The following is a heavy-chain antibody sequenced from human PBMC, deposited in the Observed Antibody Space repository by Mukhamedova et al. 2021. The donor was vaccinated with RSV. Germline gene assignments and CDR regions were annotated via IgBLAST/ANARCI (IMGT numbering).Heavy chain of an antibody. CDR2: ISYDGSNK. D-gene: IGHD3-10*01. Sequence: GLEWVAVISYDGSNKYYADSVKGRFTISRDNSKNTLYLQMNSLRAEDTAVYYCARDANYGSASYYFDNWGQGTLVTVSS. V-gene: IGHV3-30*04. J-gene: IGHJ4*02. CDR3: ARDANYGSASYYFDN.